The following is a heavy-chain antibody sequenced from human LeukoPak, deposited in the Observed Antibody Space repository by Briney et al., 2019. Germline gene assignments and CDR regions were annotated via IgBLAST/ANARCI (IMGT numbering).Heavy chain of an antibody. CDR3: ATRSPLVNAIL. D-gene: IGHD1-26*01. J-gene: IGHJ4*02. CDR1: GGSISNGNW. Sequence: SETLSLTCFVSGGSISNGNWCTWVRQPPGKGLEWIGEIYHTGTTNYNASLESRVTISMDESNNRFSLDLRSLTAADTAIYYCATRSPLVNAILWGQGTLVTVSS. CDR2: IYHTGTT. V-gene: IGHV4/OR15-8*02.